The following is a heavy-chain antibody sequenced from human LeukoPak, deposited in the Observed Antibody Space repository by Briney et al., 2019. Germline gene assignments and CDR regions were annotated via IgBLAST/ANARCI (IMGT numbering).Heavy chain of an antibody. J-gene: IGHJ5*02. CDR1: GGSISSYY. CDR3: ARRRSGLSWFDP. V-gene: IGHV4-59*04. Sequence: SETLSLTCTVSGGSISSYYWSWIRQPPGSGLECIGIIYYSGSTYYNPSLKSRVTISVDTSKNQFSLMLNSVTAADTAVYYCARRRSGLSWFDPWGQGTLVTVSS. CDR2: IYYSGST. D-gene: IGHD2-15*01.